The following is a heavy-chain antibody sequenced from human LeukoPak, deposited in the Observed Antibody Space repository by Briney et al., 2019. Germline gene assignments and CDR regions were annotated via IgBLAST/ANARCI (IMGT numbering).Heavy chain of an antibody. V-gene: IGHV4-61*02. CDR2: IYTSGST. J-gene: IGHJ4*02. CDR1: GGSISSGSYY. D-gene: IGHD3-10*01. CDR3: ARYSSYYGSVDY. Sequence: PSETLSLTCAVSGGSISSGSYYWSWIRQPAGKGLEWIGRIYTSGSTNYNPSLKSRVTISVDTSKNQFSLKLSSVTAADTAVYYCARYSSYYGSVDYWGQGTLVTVSS.